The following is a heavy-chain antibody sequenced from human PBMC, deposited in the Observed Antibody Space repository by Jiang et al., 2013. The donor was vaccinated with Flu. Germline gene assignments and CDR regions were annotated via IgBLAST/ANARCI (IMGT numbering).Heavy chain of an antibody. CDR1: GGSISSSSYY. CDR3: ARHRHYYDSSGYYSDAFDI. Sequence: ETLSLTCTVSGGSISSSSYYWGWIRQPPGKGLEWIGSIYYSGSTYYNPSLKSRVTISVDTSKNQFSLKLSSVTATDTAVYYCARHRHYYDSSGYYSDAFDIWGQGTMVTISS. J-gene: IGHJ3*02. D-gene: IGHD3-22*01. CDR2: IYYSGST. V-gene: IGHV4-39*01.